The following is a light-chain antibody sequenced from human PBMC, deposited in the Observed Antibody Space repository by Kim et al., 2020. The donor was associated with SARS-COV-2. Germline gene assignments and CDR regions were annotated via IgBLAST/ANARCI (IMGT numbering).Light chain of an antibody. Sequence: YNYVSWCQQHPGKAPKVIIFEVPKRPSGVSNRFSGSKSANTASLTISGLQAEDEADYYCTSYAIGNTWVFGGGTKVTVL. CDR1: YNY. CDR3: TSYAIGNTWV. J-gene: IGLJ3*02. CDR2: EVP. V-gene: IGLV2-14*01.